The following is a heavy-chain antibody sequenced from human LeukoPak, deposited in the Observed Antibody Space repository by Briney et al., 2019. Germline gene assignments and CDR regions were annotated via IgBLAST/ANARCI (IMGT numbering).Heavy chain of an antibody. D-gene: IGHD2-15*01. J-gene: IGHJ3*02. CDR3: AGWSYCSGGSCGRRNAFDI. CDR2: IIPIFGTA. CDR1: GGTFSSYA. V-gene: IGHV1-69*13. Sequence: SVKVSCKASGGTFSSYAISWVRQAPGQGLEWMGGIIPIFGTANYAQKFQGRVTITADESTSTAYMELSSLRSEDTAVYYCAGWSYCSGGSCGRRNAFDIWGQGTMVTVSS.